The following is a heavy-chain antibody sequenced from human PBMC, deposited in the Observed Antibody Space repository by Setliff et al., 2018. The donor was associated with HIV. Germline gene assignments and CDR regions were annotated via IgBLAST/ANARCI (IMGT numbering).Heavy chain of an antibody. J-gene: IGHJ4*02. CDR1: GGSFSGYY. Sequence: SETLSLTCAVYGGSFSGYYWNWIRQSPGKGLEWIGEINHRGNTNYNPSLKNRGTISVDTSKNQFSLKLNSVTAADTAVYYCTRSLVVTAHLDYWGQGTLVTVSS. V-gene: IGHV4-34*01. CDR2: INHRGNT. CDR3: TRSLVVTAHLDY. D-gene: IGHD2-21*02.